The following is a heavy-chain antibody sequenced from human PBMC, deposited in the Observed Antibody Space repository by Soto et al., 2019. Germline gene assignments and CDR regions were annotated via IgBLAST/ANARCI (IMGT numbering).Heavy chain of an antibody. J-gene: IGHJ5*02. V-gene: IGHV4-31*03. CDR2: IYNSGST. CDR1: GGSISSVGYY. Sequence: QVQLQESGPGLVKPSQTLSLTCTVSGGSISSVGYYWSWIRQHPGKGLEWIGYIYNSGSTHYNPSLKSRITMSVDTSKNQFSLKLSSLTVADTAVYFCARETVGTIDRWGQGTLVTVSS. D-gene: IGHD5-12*01. CDR3: ARETVGTIDR.